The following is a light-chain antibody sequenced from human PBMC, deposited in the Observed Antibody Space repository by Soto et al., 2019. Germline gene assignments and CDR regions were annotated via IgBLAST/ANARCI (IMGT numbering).Light chain of an antibody. CDR2: RTF. J-gene: IGKJ4*01. Sequence: EIVLTQSPGTLSLSPGERATLSCRASQSIASSYFAWYQQRPGQPPRLLLYRTFNRATGIPDRFSGGGSGTDFTLTISSLEPEDSAVYFCQQFNSSPLTFGGGTKVEI. CDR1: QSIASSY. CDR3: QQFNSSPLT. V-gene: IGKV3-20*01.